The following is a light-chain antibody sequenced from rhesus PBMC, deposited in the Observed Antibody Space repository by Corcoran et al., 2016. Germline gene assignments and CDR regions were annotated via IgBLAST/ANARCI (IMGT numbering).Light chain of an antibody. Sequence: EIVMTQSPATLSLSPGERATLSCRASQSVSSYVSWYQQKHEQAPRLLILGASSRATGIPDRFSSSGSGTDFPLLNRGLGPGNVGVYYCQQYNDWSSFGQGAKVEVQ. CDR2: GAS. J-gene: IGKJ2*01. V-gene: IGKV3S9*01. CDR1: QSVSSY. CDR3: QQYNDWSS.